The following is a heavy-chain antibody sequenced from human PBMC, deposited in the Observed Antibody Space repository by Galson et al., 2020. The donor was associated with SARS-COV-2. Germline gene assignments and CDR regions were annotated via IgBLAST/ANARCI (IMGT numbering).Heavy chain of an antibody. CDR1: GFTFSSYW. J-gene: IGHJ4*03. CDR3: ARGDMRNDYFDY. CDR2: IYSEGSST. V-gene: IGHV3-74*01. D-gene: IGHD3-16*01. Sequence: GGSLRLSCAASGFTFSSYWMHWVRQAPGKGLVWVSRIYSEGSSTSYAGSVKGRFTISGDDAKNTLYLHMRSLRAEDTAVYYCARGDMRNDYFDYWGQGTTVTVSS.